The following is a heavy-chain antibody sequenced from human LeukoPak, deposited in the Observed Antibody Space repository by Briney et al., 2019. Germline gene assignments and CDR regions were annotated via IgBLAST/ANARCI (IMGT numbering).Heavy chain of an antibody. D-gene: IGHD6-19*01. Sequence: SETLSLTCGVHGGSFSDYYWTWIRQPPGRGLEWIGEISHIGNAIYSPSLTSRVTISIDTSHNQFSLKLTSVTAADTALYYCARGVQKSGWYLDSWGQGTLVTVFS. V-gene: IGHV4-34*01. CDR2: ISHIGNA. CDR3: ARGVQKSGWYLDS. CDR1: GGSFSDYY. J-gene: IGHJ4*02.